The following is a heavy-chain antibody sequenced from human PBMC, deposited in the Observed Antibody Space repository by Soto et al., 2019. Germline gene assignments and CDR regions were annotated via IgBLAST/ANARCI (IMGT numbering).Heavy chain of an antibody. CDR2: ISYDGSNK. CDR1: GFTFSDAW. Sequence: GGSLRLSCAASGFTFSDAWMSWVRQAPGKXLEWVAVISYDGSNKYYADSVKGRFTISRDNSKNTLYLQMNSLRAEDTAVYYCAKDVEMATAAYYYGMDVWGQGTTVTISS. D-gene: IGHD5-12*01. CDR3: AKDVEMATAAYYYGMDV. V-gene: IGHV3-30*18. J-gene: IGHJ6*02.